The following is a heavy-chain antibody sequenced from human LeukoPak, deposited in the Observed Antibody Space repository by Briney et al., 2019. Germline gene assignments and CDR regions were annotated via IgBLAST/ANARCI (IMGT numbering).Heavy chain of an antibody. D-gene: IGHD6-19*01. CDR2: IDDSGGDT. J-gene: IGHJ4*02. CDR1: GFTFSRSE. CDR3: ARNNGWYGVS. V-gene: IGHV3-23*01. Sequence: GGSLRLSCAAPGFTFSRSEMNWVPQAPGKGLEWVSSIDDSGGDTHYADSVKGRFTISRDNSKNTLYLQLSSLRGHDTAVYFCARNNGWYGVSWGQGTLVSVSS.